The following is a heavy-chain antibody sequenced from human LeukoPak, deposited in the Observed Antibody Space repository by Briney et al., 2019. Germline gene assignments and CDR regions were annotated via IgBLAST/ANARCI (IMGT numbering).Heavy chain of an antibody. Sequence: SETLSLTCTVSGGSISSYYWSWIRQPPGKGLEWIGYIYYGGSTNYNPSLKSRVTISVDTSKNQFSLKLSSVTAADTAVYYCARPGPSSAAFDIWGQGTMVTVSS. CDR1: GGSISSYY. CDR2: IYYGGST. D-gene: IGHD3-22*01. V-gene: IGHV4-59*08. J-gene: IGHJ3*02. CDR3: ARPGPSSAAFDI.